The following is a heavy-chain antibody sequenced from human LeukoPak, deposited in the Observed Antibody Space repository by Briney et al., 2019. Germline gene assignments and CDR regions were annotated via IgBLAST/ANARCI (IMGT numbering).Heavy chain of an antibody. J-gene: IGHJ4*02. CDR2: IYPGDYDT. CDR1: GSPFTTYW. V-gene: IGHV5-51*01. Sequence: GGARKISCKGSGSPFTTYWIAGVRQMPGKGLEGMGIIYPGDYDTRYSPSFQGQVTISADKSLSTAYLQWSKLKASDTAMYYCARNYGSGNYYTPSDYWGQGTLVTVSS. CDR3: ARNYGSGNYYTPSDY. D-gene: IGHD3-10*01.